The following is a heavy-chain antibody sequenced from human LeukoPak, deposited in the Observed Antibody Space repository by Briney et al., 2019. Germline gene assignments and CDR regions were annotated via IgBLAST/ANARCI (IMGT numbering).Heavy chain of an antibody. CDR3: ARLVGVAGTIDY. D-gene: IGHD6-19*01. CDR2: MSYSGST. V-gene: IGHV4-61*01. J-gene: IGHJ4*02. CDR1: GGSVSSGSYY. Sequence: PSETLSLTCTVSGGSVSSGSYYWSWIRQPPGKGLEWIGYMSYSGSTNYNPSLKSRVTISVDTSKNQFSLKLSSVTAADAAVYYCARLVGVAGTIDYWGQGTLVTVSS.